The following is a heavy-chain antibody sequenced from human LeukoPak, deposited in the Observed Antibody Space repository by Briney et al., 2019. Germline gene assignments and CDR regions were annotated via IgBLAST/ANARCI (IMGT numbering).Heavy chain of an antibody. D-gene: IGHD3-22*01. CDR3: ARADPPYYYDSGAYYTGSDFFDY. CDR1: GGSFSGYY. Sequence: SETLSLTCAVYGGSFSGYYWSWIRQPPGKGLEWIGEINHSGSTNYNPSLKSRVTISVDTSKNQFSLKLSSVTAADAAVYYCARADPPYYYDSGAYYTGSDFFDYWGQGTLVTVS. V-gene: IGHV4-34*01. CDR2: INHSGST. J-gene: IGHJ4*02.